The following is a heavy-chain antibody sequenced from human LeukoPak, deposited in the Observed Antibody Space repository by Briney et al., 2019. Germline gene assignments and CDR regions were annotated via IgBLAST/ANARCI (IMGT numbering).Heavy chain of an antibody. J-gene: IGHJ4*02. CDR1: GGTFSSYA. Sequence: GASVKVSCKASGGTFSSYAISWVRQAPGQGLEWMGRIIPILGIANYAQKFQGRVTITADKSTSTAYMELSSLRSEDTAVYYCAARTIVGAKSDFDYWGQGTLVTVSS. CDR2: IIPILGIA. V-gene: IGHV1-69*04. CDR3: AARTIVGAKSDFDY. D-gene: IGHD1-26*01.